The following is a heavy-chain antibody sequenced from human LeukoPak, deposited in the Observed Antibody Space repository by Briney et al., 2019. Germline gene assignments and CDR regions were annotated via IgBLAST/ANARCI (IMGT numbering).Heavy chain of an antibody. CDR1: GFTFSSYW. Sequence: GALRLSCAASGFTFSSYWMSWVGQAPGKGLEWVANIKQDGSEKYYVDSVKGRFTISRDNAKNSLYLQMNSLRAEDTAVYYCARGKVRYFDQSTGYYFDYWGQGTLVTVSS. CDR2: IKQDGSEK. V-gene: IGHV3-7*01. J-gene: IGHJ4*02. CDR3: ARGKVRYFDQSTGYYFDY. D-gene: IGHD3-9*01.